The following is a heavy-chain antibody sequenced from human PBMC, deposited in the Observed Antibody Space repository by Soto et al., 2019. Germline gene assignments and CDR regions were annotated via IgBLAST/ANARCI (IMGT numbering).Heavy chain of an antibody. Sequence: EVQLVESGGGLVKPGGSLRLSCVASGFTFGSYSMAWVRQAPGKGPEWVSYIKSSSNDIYYADSVTGRFTISRDNAKYSLHLQMNSLRDDDTAVYYCARVYYYASSAIFGYWGQGTLVTVSS. CDR2: IKSSSNDI. CDR3: ARVYYYASSAIFGY. J-gene: IGHJ4*02. D-gene: IGHD3-22*01. CDR1: GFTFGSYS. V-gene: IGHV3-48*02.